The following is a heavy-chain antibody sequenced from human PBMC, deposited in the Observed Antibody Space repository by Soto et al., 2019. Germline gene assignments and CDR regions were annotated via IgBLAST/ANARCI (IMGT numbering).Heavy chain of an antibody. V-gene: IGHV3-21*01. CDR3: ARVITMIVVVKGGMDV. CDR1: GFTFSSYS. Sequence: EVQLVESGGGLVKPGGSLRLSCAASGFTFSSYSMNLVRQAPGKVLEWVSSISSSSSSIYYADSGKGRFTISRDNAKNSLYVQMNSLRVEDTAVYYCARVITMIVVVKGGMDVWGQGTTVTSSS. J-gene: IGHJ6*02. D-gene: IGHD3-22*01. CDR2: ISSSSSSI.